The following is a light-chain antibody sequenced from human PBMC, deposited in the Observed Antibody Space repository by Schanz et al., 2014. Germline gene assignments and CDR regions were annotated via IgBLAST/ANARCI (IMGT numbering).Light chain of an antibody. V-gene: IGLV2-11*01. J-gene: IGLJ3*02. CDR3: CSNAGRYTRL. CDR2: DVS. CDR1: SSDVGGYDF. Sequence: QSALTQPRSVSGSPGQSVTISCTGTSSDVGGYDFVSWYQQHPGKAPKLMIYDVSQRPSGVPDRFSGSKSGNTASLTISGLQVEDEADYYCCSNAGRYTRLFGGGTKLTVL.